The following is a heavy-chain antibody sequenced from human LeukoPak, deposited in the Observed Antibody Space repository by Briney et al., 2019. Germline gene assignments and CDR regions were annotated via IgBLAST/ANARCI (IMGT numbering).Heavy chain of an antibody. J-gene: IGHJ4*02. Sequence: GGSLRLSCAASGFIFSTYGMYWVRQAPGKGLEWVAFIRHDGSIKNYADSVKGRSTISRDNAKNSLYLQMNSLRAEDTAVYYCARDPLPVDYWGQGTLVTVSS. CDR3: ARDPLPVDY. CDR2: IRHDGSIK. D-gene: IGHD2-2*01. CDR1: GFIFSTYG. V-gene: IGHV3-30*02.